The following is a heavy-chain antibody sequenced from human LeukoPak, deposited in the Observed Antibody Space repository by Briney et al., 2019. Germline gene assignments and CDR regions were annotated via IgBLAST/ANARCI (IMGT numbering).Heavy chain of an antibody. V-gene: IGHV4-59*01. J-gene: IGHJ6*03. CDR3: AREVAVAGTRRYYYYYYMDV. D-gene: IGHD6-19*01. CDR2: IYYSGST. CDR1: GGSISSYY. Sequence: PSETLSLTCTVSGGSISSYYWSWIRQPPGKGLEWIGYIYYSGSTNYNPSLKSRVTISVDTSKNQFSLKLSSVTAADTAVYYCAREVAVAGTRRYYYYYYMDVWGKGTTVTISS.